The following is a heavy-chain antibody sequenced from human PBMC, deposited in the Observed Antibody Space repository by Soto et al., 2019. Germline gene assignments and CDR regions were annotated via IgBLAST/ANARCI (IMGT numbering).Heavy chain of an antibody. CDR2: IYYSGST. CDR3: AGGGILTGYYTPFDY. Sequence: PSETLSLTCTVSGGSISSGGYYWSWIRQHPGKGLEWIGYIYYSGSTYYNPSLKSRVTISVDTSKNQFSLKLSSVTAADTAVYYCAGGGILTGYYTPFDYWGQGTLVTVSS. D-gene: IGHD3-9*01. J-gene: IGHJ4*02. V-gene: IGHV4-31*03. CDR1: GGSISSGGYY.